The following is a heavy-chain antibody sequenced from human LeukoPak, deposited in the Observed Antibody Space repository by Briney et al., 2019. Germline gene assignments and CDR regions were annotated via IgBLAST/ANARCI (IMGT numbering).Heavy chain of an antibody. D-gene: IGHD3-16*01. J-gene: IGHJ6*03. Sequence: GGSLRLSCAASGFTFSNYGMGWVRQTPGKGLEWLSSVSGSGANTYYADSVKGRFTISRDNSKNTLYLQMNSLRAEDTAVYYCARASRSSYVYYCYYMDVWGKGTTVTVSS. CDR2: VSGSGANT. CDR1: GFTFSNYG. CDR3: ARASRSSYVYYCYYMDV. V-gene: IGHV3-23*01.